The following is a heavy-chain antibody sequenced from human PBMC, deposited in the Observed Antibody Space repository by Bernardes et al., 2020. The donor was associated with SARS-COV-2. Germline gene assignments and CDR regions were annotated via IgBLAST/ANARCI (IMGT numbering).Heavy chain of an antibody. Sequence: SRRLSCAASGFTFSNSAMSWVRQAPGKGLEWVSAISGNDGSTYYADSVKGRFTISRDNSKNTLYLQMNSLRAEDTAVYYCAKDPYYYDSSGYYPPDYWGQGTLVTVSS. CDR2: ISGNDGST. D-gene: IGHD3-22*01. J-gene: IGHJ4*02. V-gene: IGHV3-23*01. CDR3: AKDPYYYDSSGYYPPDY. CDR1: GFTFSNSA.